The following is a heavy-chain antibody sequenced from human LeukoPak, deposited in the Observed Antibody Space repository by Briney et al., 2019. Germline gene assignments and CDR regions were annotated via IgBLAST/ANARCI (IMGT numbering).Heavy chain of an antibody. J-gene: IGHJ4*02. Sequence: SETLSLICTVSGGSIRSYYWSWLRQPPGQGLEWIGYISYSGSTNYNSTLKSRVTIPVDTSKNQFSLKLSSVTAADTAVYYCARGYCSGGTCYRTFFDQWGQGTLVTVSA. CDR2: ISYSGST. V-gene: IGHV4-59*01. CDR3: ARGYCSGGTCYRTFFDQ. D-gene: IGHD2-15*01. CDR1: GGSIRSYY.